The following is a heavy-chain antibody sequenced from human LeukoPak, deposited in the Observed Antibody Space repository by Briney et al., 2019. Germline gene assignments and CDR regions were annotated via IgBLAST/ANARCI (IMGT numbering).Heavy chain of an antibody. CDR3: ASRTDYYGSGVGY. J-gene: IGHJ4*02. CDR1: GGSISSSSYY. CDR2: IYYSGST. V-gene: IGHV4-39*01. Sequence: PSETLSLTCTVSGGSISSSSYYWGWIRQPPGKGLQWIGSIYYSGSTYYNPSLKSRVTISVDTSKNQFSLKLSSVTAADTAVYYCASRTDYYGSGVGYWGQGTLVTVSS. D-gene: IGHD3-10*01.